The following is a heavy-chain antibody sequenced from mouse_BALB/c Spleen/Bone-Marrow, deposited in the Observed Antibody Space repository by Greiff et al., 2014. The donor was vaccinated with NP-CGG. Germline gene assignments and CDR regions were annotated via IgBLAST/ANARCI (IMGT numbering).Heavy chain of an antibody. D-gene: IGHD1-1*01. CDR1: GFTFSSYT. CDR2: ISNGGGST. V-gene: IGHV5-12-2*01. Sequence: EVMLVESGGGLVQPGGSLKLSCAASGFTFSSYTMSWVRQTPEKRLEWVAYISNGGGSTYYPDTVKGRFTISRDNAKNTLYLQMSSLKSEDTAMYYCARRDYYGSSPSYAMDYWGQGTSVTVSS. J-gene: IGHJ4*01. CDR3: ARRDYYGSSPSYAMDY.